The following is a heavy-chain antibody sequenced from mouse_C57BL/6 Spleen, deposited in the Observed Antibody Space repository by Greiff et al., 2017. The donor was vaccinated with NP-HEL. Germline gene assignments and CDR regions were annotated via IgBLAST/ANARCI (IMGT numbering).Heavy chain of an antibody. Sequence: QVQLKESGAELVKPGASVKMSCKASGYTFTTYPIEWMKQNHGKSLEWIGNFHPYNDDTKYNEKFKGKATLTVEKSSSTVYLELSRLTSDDSAVYYCARSNWDRGLYFDVWGTGTTVTVSS. D-gene: IGHD4-1*01. CDR1: GYTFTTYP. J-gene: IGHJ1*03. CDR3: ARSNWDRGLYFDV. V-gene: IGHV1-47*01. CDR2: FHPYNDDT.